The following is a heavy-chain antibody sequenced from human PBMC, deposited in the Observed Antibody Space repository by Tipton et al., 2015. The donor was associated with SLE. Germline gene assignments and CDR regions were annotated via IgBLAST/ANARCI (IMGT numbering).Heavy chain of an antibody. Sequence: QLVQSGPEVKKPGASVKVSCKASGYTFTNYCFTWVRQAPGQGLEWMGWINAYNGNTNYAENLQGRVTMTTDTSTSTAYMEVRSLRSDDTAMYYCARECSGTGCLDYWGQGTLVPVSS. CDR1: GYTFTNYC. CDR3: ARECSGTGCLDY. D-gene: IGHD2-8*02. CDR2: INAYNGNT. V-gene: IGHV1-18*01. J-gene: IGHJ4*02.